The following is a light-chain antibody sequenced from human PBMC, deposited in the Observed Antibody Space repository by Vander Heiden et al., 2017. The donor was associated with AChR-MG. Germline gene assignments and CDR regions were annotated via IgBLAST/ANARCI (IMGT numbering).Light chain of an antibody. V-gene: IGKV1-8*01. Sequence: AVRITQSPSSLSASTGDRVTITCRASRAINTYLAWYQQKPGTAPKLLIYGASTLQSGVPSRFSDAGSGTDFTLTITQVEPEDFATYYCQQYSGYPRTFGQGTKVEIK. J-gene: IGKJ1*01. CDR1: RAINTY. CDR3: QQYSGYPRT. CDR2: GAS.